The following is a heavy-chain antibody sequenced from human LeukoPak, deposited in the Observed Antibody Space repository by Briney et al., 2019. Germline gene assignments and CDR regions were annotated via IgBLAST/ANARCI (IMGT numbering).Heavy chain of an antibody. J-gene: IGHJ4*02. Sequence: GGSLRLSCAASGFSFSNYGMSWVRQAPGKGLEWVAATTGSGRSSYYADSMKGRFTISRDNAKNSLYLQMNSLRAEDTALYYCARGGRGYSYGYFPDYWGQGTLVTVSS. D-gene: IGHD5-18*01. CDR1: GFSFSNYG. V-gene: IGHV3-23*01. CDR3: ARGGRGYSYGYFPDY. CDR2: TTGSGRSS.